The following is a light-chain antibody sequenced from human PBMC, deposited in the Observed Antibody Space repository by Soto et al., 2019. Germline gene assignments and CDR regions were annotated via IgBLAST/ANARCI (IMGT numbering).Light chain of an antibody. CDR1: QGLKF. Sequence: DIQITQSPSAVAASVVDAVTSTCRASQGLKFLAWYQQKPGKAPRLLIYEATNLQSGVPPRFSGSGSGTDFTLTISSLQPEDFATYFCQKANSFPINFGQGKRREIK. CDR2: EAT. CDR3: QKANSFPIN. V-gene: IGKV1-12*01. J-gene: IGKJ5*01.